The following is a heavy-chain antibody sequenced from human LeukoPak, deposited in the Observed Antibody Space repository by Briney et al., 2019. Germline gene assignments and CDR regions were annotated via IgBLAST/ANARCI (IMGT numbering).Heavy chain of an antibody. CDR3: APYYDCGVYPRTPINY. V-gene: IGHV3-23*01. Sequence: PGGSLRLSCAASGFTFNNYAMIWVRQAPGKGLEWLSSISSSGGNTNYADSVKGRFTNSRDNSKNTLYLEMNRLRVEDTATYYCAPYYDCGVYPRTPINYGGRGTLLTVSS. J-gene: IGHJ4*02. D-gene: IGHD3-22*01. CDR1: GFTFNNYA. CDR2: ISSSGGNT.